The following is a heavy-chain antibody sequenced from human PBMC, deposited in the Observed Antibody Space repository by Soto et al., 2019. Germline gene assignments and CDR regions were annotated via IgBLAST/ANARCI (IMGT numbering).Heavy chain of an antibody. J-gene: IGHJ4*02. D-gene: IGHD4-17*01. CDR3: ARTLYGDNVDY. Sequence: QVQLVQSGAEVKKPGASVKVSCKASGYTFTSYDINWVRQATGQGLEWMGWMNPNSGNTGYAQKFQGRDTMTRSTSISPGYIERRSLRSEDTAVYYCARTLYGDNVDYWGQGSLGTVSS. CDR1: GYTFTSYD. CDR2: MNPNSGNT. V-gene: IGHV1-8*01.